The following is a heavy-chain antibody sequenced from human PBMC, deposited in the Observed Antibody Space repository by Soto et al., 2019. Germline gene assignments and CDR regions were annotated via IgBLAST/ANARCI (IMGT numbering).Heavy chain of an antibody. CDR2: IYYSGST. V-gene: IGHV4-31*03. CDR1: GGSISSGGYY. D-gene: IGHD3-3*01. CDR3: ARDHVDFWSGYGGPSGMDV. Sequence: PSETLSLTCTVSGGSISSGGYYWSWIRQHPGKGLEWIGYIYYSGSTYYNPSLKSRVTISVDTSKNQFSLKLSSVTAADTAVYYCARDHVDFWSGYGGPSGMDVWGQGTTVTVSS. J-gene: IGHJ6*02.